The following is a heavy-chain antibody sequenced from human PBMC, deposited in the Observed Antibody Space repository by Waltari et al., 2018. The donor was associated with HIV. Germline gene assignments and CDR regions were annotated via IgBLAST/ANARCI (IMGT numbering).Heavy chain of an antibody. CDR3: ARGGTTKNGMDV. D-gene: IGHD1-7*01. CDR1: GGSIGTSY. J-gene: IGHJ6*02. CDR2: IYYTGST. Sequence: QVHLQESGPGLVKPSETLSLTCTLSGGSIGTSYWSWIRQPPGKGLECIGYIYYTGSTNYNPSLKSRVNLSVDTSKNQFSLKLSSVIAADTAVYYCARGGTTKNGMDVWGQGTTVTVSS. V-gene: IGHV4-59*01.